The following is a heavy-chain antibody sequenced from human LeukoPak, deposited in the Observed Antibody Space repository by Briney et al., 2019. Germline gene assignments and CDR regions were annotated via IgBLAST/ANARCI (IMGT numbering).Heavy chain of an antibody. CDR3: ARGVSFRMVGTATDFDY. CDR1: GFTFSSYW. D-gene: IGHD2-21*02. V-gene: IGHV3-7*02. Sequence: GGSLRLSCAASGFTFSSYWMSWVRQAPGKGLEWVADIKQDGSEKYYVDSVKGRFTISRDNAKNSLYLQMNSLRAEDTAVYYCARGVSFRMVGTATDFDYWGQGTLVTVSS. J-gene: IGHJ4*02. CDR2: IKQDGSEK.